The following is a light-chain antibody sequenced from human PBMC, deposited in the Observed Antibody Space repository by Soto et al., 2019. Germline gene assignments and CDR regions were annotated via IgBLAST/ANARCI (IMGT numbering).Light chain of an antibody. CDR2: GAS. V-gene: IGKV1-39*01. Sequence: DIQMTQSPSSLSASVGDRVTITCRTSQSINIYLNWYQRKVGEPPRLLIFGASNLQSGVPSRFSGSGVGTHFTLTISSLQAEDFATYYCQQGYTKSPLTFAGGTKVDIK. J-gene: IGKJ4*01. CDR1: QSINIY. CDR3: QQGYTKSPLT.